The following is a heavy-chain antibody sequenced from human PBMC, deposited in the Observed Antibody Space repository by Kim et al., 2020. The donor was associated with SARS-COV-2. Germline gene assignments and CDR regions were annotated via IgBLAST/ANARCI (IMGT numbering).Heavy chain of an antibody. D-gene: IGHD2-2*01. J-gene: IGHJ4*02. V-gene: IGHV3-9*01. CDR1: GFTFDDYA. CDR3: VKGTPYQPLGFDY. Sequence: GGSLRLSCAASGFTFDDYAMHWVRQAPGKGLEWVSGISWNSGSIGYADSVKGRFTISRDNAKNSLYLQMNSLRAEDTALYYCVKGTPYQPLGFDYWGQGTLVTVSS. CDR2: ISWNSGSI.